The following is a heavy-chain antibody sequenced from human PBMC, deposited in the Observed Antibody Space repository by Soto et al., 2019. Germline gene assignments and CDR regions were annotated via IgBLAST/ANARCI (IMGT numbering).Heavy chain of an antibody. J-gene: IGHJ4*02. CDR1: GYTFTNYG. CDR3: ARYSYAEPAY. D-gene: IGHD4-17*01. CDR2: ISGYNGNT. V-gene: IGHV1-18*01. Sequence: ASVKVSCKASGYTFTNYGVSWVRQAPGQGLEWMGWISGYNGNTYYAQKLQGRVTMTTDTSTRTAYMELRNLRSGDTAVYYCARYSYAEPAYWGQGTLVTVSS.